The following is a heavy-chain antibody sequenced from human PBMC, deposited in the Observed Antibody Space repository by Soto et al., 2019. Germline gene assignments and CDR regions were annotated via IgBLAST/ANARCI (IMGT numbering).Heavy chain of an antibody. D-gene: IGHD3-3*01. CDR1: GYTFTSYG. CDR2: ISAYNGNT. Sequence: QVQLVQSGAEVKKPGASVKVSCKASGYTFTSYGISWVRQAPGQGLEWMGWISAYNGNTNYAQKLQGRVTMTTDTSTSTAYMELRSLRSDDTAVYYCAREELDDFWSGDQGWVDYWGQGALVTVSS. J-gene: IGHJ4*02. CDR3: AREELDDFWSGDQGWVDY. V-gene: IGHV1-18*01.